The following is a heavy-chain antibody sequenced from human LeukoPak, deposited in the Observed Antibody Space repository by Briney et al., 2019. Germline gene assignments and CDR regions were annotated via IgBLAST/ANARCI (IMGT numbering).Heavy chain of an antibody. J-gene: IGHJ4*02. Sequence: GGSLRLSCAASGFTVSTNYMSWVRRAPEKGLEWVSIIYSGGSTYYAESVKGRFTISRDNSKNTLYLQMNSLRADDTAVYYCARVIVGPTTSLDYFDYWGQGTLVTVSS. CDR1: GFTVSTNY. CDR3: ARVIVGPTTSLDYFDY. CDR2: IYSGGST. V-gene: IGHV3-66*01. D-gene: IGHD1-26*01.